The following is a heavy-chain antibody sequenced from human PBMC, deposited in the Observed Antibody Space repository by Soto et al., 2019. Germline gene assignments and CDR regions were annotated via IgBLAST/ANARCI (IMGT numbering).Heavy chain of an antibody. D-gene: IGHD6-13*01. V-gene: IGHV3-7*03. CDR1: GFAFCGDW. CDR2: IKQDGSEK. CDR3: ATEGAYSSSWPMVDY. Sequence: LRLSCVASGFAFCGDWMSWVRQAPGKGLEWVANIKQDGSEKQYLDSVRGRFTISRDNSKNTLYLQMNSLRAEDTAVYYCATEGAYSSSWPMVDYWGQGTLVTV. J-gene: IGHJ4*02.